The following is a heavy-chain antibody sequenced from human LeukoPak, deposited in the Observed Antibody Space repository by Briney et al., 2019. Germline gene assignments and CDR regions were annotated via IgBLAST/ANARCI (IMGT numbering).Heavy chain of an antibody. D-gene: IGHD5-12*01. V-gene: IGHV3-66*02. CDR1: GFTVSSNY. CDR2: IYSGGST. Sequence: GGSLRLSCATSGFTVSSNYMSWVRQAPGVGLEWVSVIYSGGSTYYADSVKGRFTISRDNSKNTLYLQMNSLRAEDTAVYYCARDFGGLRYFDYWGQGTLVTVSS. J-gene: IGHJ4*02. CDR3: ARDFGGLRYFDY.